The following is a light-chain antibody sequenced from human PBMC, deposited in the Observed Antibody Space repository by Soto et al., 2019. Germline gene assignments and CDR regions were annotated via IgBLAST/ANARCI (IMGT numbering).Light chain of an antibody. CDR2: AAS. CDR1: PSISSY. CDR3: QQLNNYPPLT. V-gene: IGKV1-39*01. Sequence: DIQMTQSPSSLSASVGDRVTITCRASPSISSYLNWYPQKPGKAPKLLIYAASSLQGGVPSRFSGSGSGTDFTLTISSLQPEDFATYYCQQLNNYPPLTFGGGTKVDIK. J-gene: IGKJ4*01.